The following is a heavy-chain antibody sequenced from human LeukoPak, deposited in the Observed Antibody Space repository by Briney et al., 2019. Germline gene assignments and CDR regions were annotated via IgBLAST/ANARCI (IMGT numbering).Heavy chain of an antibody. Sequence: PGGSLRLSCAASGFTVSSNYMSWVRQAPGKGLEWVSVIYSGGSTYYADSVKGRFTISRHNSKNTLCLQMNGLRTEDTAVYYCAREDSLWFGEVIDYWGQGTLVTVSS. J-gene: IGHJ4*02. CDR2: IYSGGST. V-gene: IGHV3-53*04. CDR3: AREDSLWFGEVIDY. D-gene: IGHD3-10*01. CDR1: GFTVSSNY.